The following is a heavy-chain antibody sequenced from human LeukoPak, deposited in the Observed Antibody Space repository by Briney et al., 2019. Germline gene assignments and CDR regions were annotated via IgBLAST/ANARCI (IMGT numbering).Heavy chain of an antibody. Sequence: GASVKVSCKASGYTFTSYDINWVRQATGQGLEWMGWMNPNSGNTGYAQKFQGRVTITRNTSISTAYMELSSLRSEDTAVYYCARDRPYSYGYDSYYYMDVWGKGTTVTVSS. CDR1: GYTFTSYD. J-gene: IGHJ6*03. CDR3: ARDRPYSYGYDSYYYMDV. V-gene: IGHV1-8*03. D-gene: IGHD5-18*01. CDR2: MNPNSGNT.